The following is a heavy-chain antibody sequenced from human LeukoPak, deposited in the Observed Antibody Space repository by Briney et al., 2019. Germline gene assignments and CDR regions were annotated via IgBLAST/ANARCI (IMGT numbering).Heavy chain of an antibody. CDR1: GGSISSSNW. V-gene: IGHV4-4*02. D-gene: IGHD1-26*01. Sequence: SETLSLTCAVSGGSISSSNWWSWVRQPPGKGLEWIGEIYHSGSTNYNPSLKSRVTISVDTSKNQFSLKLSSVTAADTAVYYCAGYEWELRDWFDPWGQGTLVTVSS. CDR3: AGYEWELRDWFDP. CDR2: IYHSGST. J-gene: IGHJ5*02.